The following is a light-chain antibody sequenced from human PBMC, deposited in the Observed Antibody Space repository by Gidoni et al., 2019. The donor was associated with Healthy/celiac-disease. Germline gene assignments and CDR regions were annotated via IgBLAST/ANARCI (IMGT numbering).Light chain of an antibody. Sequence: EIVLTQSPATLSLSPGERATLPCRASQSVSNYLAWYQQKPGQAPRLLIYDASNRATGIPARFSGSGSGTDFTLTISSLEPEDFAVYYCQQHSNWPPTFGQGTKVEIK. CDR3: QQHSNWPPT. CDR1: QSVSNY. CDR2: DAS. J-gene: IGKJ1*01. V-gene: IGKV3-11*01.